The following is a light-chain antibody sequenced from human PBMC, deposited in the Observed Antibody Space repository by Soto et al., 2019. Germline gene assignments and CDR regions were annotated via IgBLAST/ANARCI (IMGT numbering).Light chain of an antibody. CDR1: QSVSRN. Sequence: EIVLTQSPATLCLSPGERATLSCRASQSVSRNLAWYQQKPGQAPRLLIYDASNRATGIPARFSGSGSVTDFTLTISSLEPEDFAVYYCQQRSNWPQITFGQGTRLEIK. V-gene: IGKV3-11*01. CDR2: DAS. J-gene: IGKJ5*01. CDR3: QQRSNWPQIT.